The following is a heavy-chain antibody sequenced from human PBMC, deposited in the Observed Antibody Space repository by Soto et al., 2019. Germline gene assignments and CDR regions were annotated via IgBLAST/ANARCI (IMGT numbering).Heavy chain of an antibody. CDR2: ISGSGGSR. CDR3: AKVIGELRTRFDY. V-gene: IGHV3-23*01. Sequence: EVQLLESGGGLVQPGGSLRLSCAASGFTFSSYAMSWVRQAPGKGLEWVSAISGSGGSRYYADSVKGRFTISRDNSKNTLYLQMNSLRAEDTAVYYCAKVIGELRTRFDYWGQGTLVTVSS. CDR1: GFTFSSYA. J-gene: IGHJ4*02. D-gene: IGHD3-10*01.